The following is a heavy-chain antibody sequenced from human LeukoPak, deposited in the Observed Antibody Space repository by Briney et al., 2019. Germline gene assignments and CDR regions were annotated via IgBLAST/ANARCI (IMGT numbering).Heavy chain of an antibody. Sequence: PSETLSLTCGVSGGSINSEHWWSWVRQSPGKGLEWIGEIYHSGRTNYSPSLKSRLTMSVDKSKNEVSLKLTSVTAADTAVYYCARDRDRGILAAGWFEPWGQGTLVTVSS. J-gene: IGHJ5*02. D-gene: IGHD6-13*01. CDR3: ARDRDRGILAAGWFEP. CDR2: IYHSGRT. V-gene: IGHV4-4*02. CDR1: GGSINSEHW.